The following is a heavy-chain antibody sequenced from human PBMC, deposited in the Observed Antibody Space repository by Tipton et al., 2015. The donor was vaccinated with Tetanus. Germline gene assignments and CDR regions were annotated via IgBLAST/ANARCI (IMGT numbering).Heavy chain of an antibody. CDR3: ARHLYGYWFDP. Sequence: TLSLTCTVSGGSISDKKYYWGWIRQAPGKGLEWIASIYFEGSTYYSPSLKGRLTIDVDTSQNFFSLRLTSVTAADAAIYYCARHLYGYWFDPWGQGALVTVSS. V-gene: IGHV4-39*02. CDR1: GGSISDKKYY. CDR2: IYFEGST. J-gene: IGHJ5*02. D-gene: IGHD2-8*01.